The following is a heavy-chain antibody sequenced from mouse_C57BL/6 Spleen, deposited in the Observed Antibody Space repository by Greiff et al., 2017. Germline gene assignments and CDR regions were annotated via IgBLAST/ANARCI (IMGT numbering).Heavy chain of an antibody. CDR3: ARSPITTVVDYFDY. CDR1: GFTFTDYY. Sequence: EVKLVESGGGLVQPGGSLSLSCAASGFTFTDYYMSWVRQPPGKALEWLGFIRNKANGYTTEYSASLKGRFTISRDNSQSILYLQMNALRAEDSATYYCARSPITTVVDYFDYWGQGTTLTVSS. J-gene: IGHJ2*01. CDR2: IRNKANGYTT. D-gene: IGHD1-1*01. V-gene: IGHV7-3*01.